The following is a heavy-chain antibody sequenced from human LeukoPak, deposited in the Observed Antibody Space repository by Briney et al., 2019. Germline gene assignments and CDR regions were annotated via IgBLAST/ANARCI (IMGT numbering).Heavy chain of an antibody. Sequence: PSETLSLTCTVSGGSISSYYWSWIRQPAGKGLEWIGRIHTSGSTNYSPSLKSRVTISVDTSKNQFSLKLSSVTAADTAVYYCAQGSGSSGYNYWGQGTLVTVSS. CDR3: AQGSGSSGYNY. V-gene: IGHV4-4*07. J-gene: IGHJ4*02. D-gene: IGHD1-26*01. CDR2: IHTSGST. CDR1: GGSISSYY.